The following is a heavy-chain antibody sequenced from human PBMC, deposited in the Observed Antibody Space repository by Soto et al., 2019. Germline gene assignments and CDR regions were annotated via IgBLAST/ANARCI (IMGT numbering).Heavy chain of an antibody. CDR1: GYTFTSYY. J-gene: IGHJ5*02. CDR3: AREQRPPLGGGSTQKAWFDP. D-gene: IGHD2-15*01. Sequence: ASVKVSCKASGYTFTSYYMHWVRQAPGQGLEWMGIINPSGGSTSYAQKFQGRVTMTRDTSTSTVYMELSSLRSEDTAVYYCAREQRPPLGGGSTQKAWFDPWGQGTLVTVSS. CDR2: INPSGGST. V-gene: IGHV1-46*03.